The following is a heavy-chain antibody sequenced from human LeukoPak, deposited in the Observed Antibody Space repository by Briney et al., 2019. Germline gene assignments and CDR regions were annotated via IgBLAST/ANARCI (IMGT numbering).Heavy chain of an antibody. J-gene: IGHJ5*02. CDR1: GGSISSSSYY. CDR2: INHSGAT. Sequence: KASETLSLTCTVSGGSISSSSYYWGWIRQPPGKGLEWIGEINHSGATNYNPSLKSRVIMSVDTSKNQFSLKLSSVTAADTAVYYCAKKGGGQLVNTRRWFDPWGQGTLVTVSS. D-gene: IGHD6-13*01. CDR3: AKKGGGQLVNTRRWFDP. V-gene: IGHV4-39*07.